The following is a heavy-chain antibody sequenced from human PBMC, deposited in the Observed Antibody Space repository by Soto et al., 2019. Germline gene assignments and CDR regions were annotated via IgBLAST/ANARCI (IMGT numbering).Heavy chain of an antibody. CDR3: AREMYYYXSGSKLFDY. CDR1: GFTFSSYS. J-gene: IGHJ4*02. Sequence: EVQLVESGGGLVKPGGSLRLSCAASGFTFSSYSMNWVRQAPGKGLEWVSSISSSSSYIYYADSVKGRFTISRDNAKNSLYLQMNSLRAEDTAVYYCAREMYYYXSGSKLFDYWGQGTLVTVSS. V-gene: IGHV3-21*01. D-gene: IGHD3-10*01. CDR2: ISSSSSYI.